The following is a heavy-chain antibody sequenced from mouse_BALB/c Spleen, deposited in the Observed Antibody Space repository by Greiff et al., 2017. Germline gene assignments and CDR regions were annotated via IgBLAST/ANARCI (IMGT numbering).Heavy chain of an antibody. Sequence: EVKLVESGPGLVKPSQSLSLTCTVTGYSITSDYAWNWIRQFPGNKLEWMGYISYSGSTSYNPSLKSRISITRDTSKNQFFLQLNSVTTEDTAMYYCAREGLRDWFAYWGQGTLVTVSA. CDR1: GYSITSDYA. D-gene: IGHD1-1*01. V-gene: IGHV3-2*02. CDR3: AREGLRDWFAY. CDR2: ISYSGST. J-gene: IGHJ3*01.